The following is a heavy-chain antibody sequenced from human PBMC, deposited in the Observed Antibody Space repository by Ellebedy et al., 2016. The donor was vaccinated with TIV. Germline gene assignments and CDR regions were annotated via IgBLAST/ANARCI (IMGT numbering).Heavy chain of an antibody. CDR1: GGSISSYY. D-gene: IGHD3-16*02. CDR2: IYYSGST. J-gene: IGHJ4*02. V-gene: IGHV4-59*01. CDR3: ARDRGITFGGVIVGPTGYFDY. Sequence: SETLSLTXTVSGGSISSYYWSWIRQPPGKGMEWIGYIYYSGSTNYNPSLKSRVTISVDTSKNQFSLKLSSVTAADTAVYYCARDRGITFGGVIVGPTGYFDYWGQGTLVTVSS.